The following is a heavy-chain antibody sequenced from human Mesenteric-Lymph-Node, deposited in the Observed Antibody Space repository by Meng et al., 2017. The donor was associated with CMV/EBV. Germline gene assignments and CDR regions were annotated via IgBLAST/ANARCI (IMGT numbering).Heavy chain of an antibody. CDR3: AKSRSSTPGIVDD. J-gene: IGHJ4*02. D-gene: IGHD2/OR15-2a*01. CDR1: AVSVTSGAYH. V-gene: IGHV4-61*08. CDR2: IYGTGIT. Sequence: VRLQEWGPGLLKPSATLSLTCTVSAVSVTSGAYHWIWIRQSPGKGLEWIGYIYGTGITIYNPSLKSRVTILLETSKNQFSLKLNSVTTADTAVYYCAKSRSSTPGIVDDWGQGTLVTVSS.